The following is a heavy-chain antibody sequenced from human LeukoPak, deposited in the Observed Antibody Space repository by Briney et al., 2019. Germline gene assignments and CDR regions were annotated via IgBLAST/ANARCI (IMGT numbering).Heavy chain of an antibody. V-gene: IGHV3-30*18. CDR3: AKDMYSSSWYYFDY. Sequence: GGSLRLSCTASGFTFSNYNMNWVRQAPGKGLGWVAVISYDGSNKYYADSVKGRFTISRDNSKNTLYLQMNSLRAEDTAVYYCAKDMYSSSWYYFDYWGQGTLVTVSS. CDR1: GFTFSNYN. D-gene: IGHD6-13*01. CDR2: ISYDGSNK. J-gene: IGHJ4*02.